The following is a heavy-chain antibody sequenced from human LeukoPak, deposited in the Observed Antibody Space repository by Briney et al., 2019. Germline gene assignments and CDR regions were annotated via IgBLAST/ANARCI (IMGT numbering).Heavy chain of an antibody. J-gene: IGHJ3*02. D-gene: IGHD4-23*01. CDR3: ARALDYGGNSGDAFDI. CDR2: ISAYNGNT. V-gene: IGHV1-18*01. Sequence: ASVKVSCKASGYTFTSYGISWVRQAPGQGLEWMGWISAYNGNTNYAQKLQGRVTMTTDTSTSTAYMELRSLRSDDTAVYYCARALDYGGNSGDAFDIWGQGTMVTVSS. CDR1: GYTFTSYG.